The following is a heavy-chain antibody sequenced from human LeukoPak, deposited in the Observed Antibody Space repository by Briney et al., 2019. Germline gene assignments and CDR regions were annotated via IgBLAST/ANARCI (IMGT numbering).Heavy chain of an antibody. V-gene: IGHV4-59*08. Sequence: SETLSLTCSVSGXPISNYYGSWIRQPPGKGPEWIGYVHYSGITKYNPSVKSRVTISLDTSSSQFSLKLSSVTAADTAVYYCAGSGNYYFTLDYWGQGTLVTVSS. J-gene: IGHJ4*02. CDR1: GXPISNYY. CDR3: AGSGNYYFTLDY. D-gene: IGHD3-10*01. CDR2: VHYSGIT.